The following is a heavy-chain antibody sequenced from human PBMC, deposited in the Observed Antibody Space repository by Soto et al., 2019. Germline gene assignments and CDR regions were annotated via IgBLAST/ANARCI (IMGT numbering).Heavy chain of an antibody. Sequence: PSETLSLTCDVSGDTIRTGGYTWAWIRQPPGKTLEWIGHTYHRGNPYYNPSLKSRVIISVDRSKNQFSLKVRSVTAAETAVYYLARAMSSLLWFGESYDAFDIWGEGTMVTVAS. CDR1: GDTIRTGGYT. CDR2: TYHRGNP. CDR3: ARAMSSLLWFGESYDAFDI. J-gene: IGHJ3*02. V-gene: IGHV4-30-2*01. D-gene: IGHD3-10*01.